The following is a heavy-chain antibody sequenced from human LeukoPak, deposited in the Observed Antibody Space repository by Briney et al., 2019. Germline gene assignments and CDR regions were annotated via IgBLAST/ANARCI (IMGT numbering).Heavy chain of an antibody. CDR3: TRDRGSSTLGDY. CDR1: GFTFGDYA. V-gene: IGHV3-49*04. CDR2: IRSKAFGETA. Sequence: GGSLRLTCTVSGFTFGDYAINWVRQAPGKGLEWVGFIRSKAFGETAEYAASVKGRFTISRDDSKSIAYLQMNSLKTEDTAVYYCTRDRGSSTLGDYWGQGTLVTVSS. J-gene: IGHJ4*02. D-gene: IGHD7-27*01.